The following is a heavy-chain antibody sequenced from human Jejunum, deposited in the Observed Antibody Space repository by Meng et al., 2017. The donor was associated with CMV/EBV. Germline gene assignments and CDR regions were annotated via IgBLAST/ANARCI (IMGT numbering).Heavy chain of an antibody. CDR2: IAWNGVIL. V-gene: IGHV3-9*01. Sequence: SGLTFTDHTIHWVRPAPGKGLEWVSGIAWNGVILGYADSVKGRFTISRDNAKNSLYLQMNSLKAEDTAVYFCATDRLSSGYYNDYWGQGTLVTVSS. CDR1: GLTFTDHT. D-gene: IGHD3-22*01. CDR3: ATDRLSSGYYNDY. J-gene: IGHJ4*02.